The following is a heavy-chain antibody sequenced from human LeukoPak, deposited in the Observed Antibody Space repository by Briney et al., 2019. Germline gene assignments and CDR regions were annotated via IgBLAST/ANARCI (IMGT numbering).Heavy chain of an antibody. CDR1: GFTFSSYS. D-gene: IGHD6-19*01. CDR3: ARDIAVADSSFDY. CDR2: ISSSSSYI. V-gene: IGHV3-21*01. Sequence: SGGSLRLSCAASGFTFSSYSMNWVRQAPGKGLEWVSSISSSSSYIYYADSVKGRFTISRDNAKNSLYLQMNSLRAEDTAVYYCARDIAVADSSFDYWGQGTLVTVSS. J-gene: IGHJ4*02.